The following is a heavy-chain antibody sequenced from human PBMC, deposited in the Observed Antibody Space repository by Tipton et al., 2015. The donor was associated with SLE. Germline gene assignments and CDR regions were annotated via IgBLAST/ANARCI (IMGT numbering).Heavy chain of an antibody. CDR3: ARPIVGVAAFHI. D-gene: IGHD1-26*01. J-gene: IGHJ3*02. V-gene: IGHV4-4*07. CDR1: GGSISSHY. CDR2: IYSSGSP. Sequence: TLSLTCTVSGGSISSHYWSWIRQPDGKGMEWIGRIYSSGSPNYHPSLKSRVTMSVDTSKNQFSLKLSSVTSADTAVYFCARPIVGVAAFHIWGPGTMVTVSS.